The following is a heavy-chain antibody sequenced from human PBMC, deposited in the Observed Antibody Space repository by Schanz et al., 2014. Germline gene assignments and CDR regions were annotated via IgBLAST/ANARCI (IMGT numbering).Heavy chain of an antibody. CDR3: ARDSRYYLFAD. Sequence: EVQLVESGGGLVQPGGSLRLSCTASGFTFSDYWMSWVRQAPGKGPEWVANIKHDGSVKDYVDSVEGRFTISRDNAKRFLLLQMNSLSAEDAAVYCCARDSRYYLFADWGQGALVTVST. D-gene: IGHD3-22*01. J-gene: IGHJ4*02. CDR1: GFTFSDYW. CDR2: IKHDGSVK. V-gene: IGHV3-7*05.